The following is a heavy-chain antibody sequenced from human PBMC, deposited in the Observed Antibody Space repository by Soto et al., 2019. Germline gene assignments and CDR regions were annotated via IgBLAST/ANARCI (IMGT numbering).Heavy chain of an antibody. Sequence: QVQLVQSGAEVRKPGASVKVSCKTSGHTLNDYYLHWVRQAPGQGLQWMGLVNPSGGSTTYAQQFQGRVTMTRDTSTRTFYMELTRLRFEDTAVYFCATLGGSYDWGQGTLVTISS. J-gene: IGHJ1*01. CDR2: VNPSGGST. V-gene: IGHV1-46*02. D-gene: IGHD2-15*01. CDR3: ATLGGSYD. CDR1: GHTLNDYY.